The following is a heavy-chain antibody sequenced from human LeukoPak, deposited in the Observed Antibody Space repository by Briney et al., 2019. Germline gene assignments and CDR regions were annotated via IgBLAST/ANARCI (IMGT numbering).Heavy chain of an antibody. V-gene: IGHV3-9*01. CDR2: ISWNSGSI. Sequence: GRSLRLSCAASGFTFDDYAMRWVRHAPGKGLEWVSGISWNSGSIVYADSVKGRFTISRDNAKNSLYLQMNSLRAEDTALYYCAKDLYDILTGYPDYWGQGTLVTVSS. J-gene: IGHJ4*02. CDR3: AKDLYDILTGYPDY. D-gene: IGHD3-9*01. CDR1: GFTFDDYA.